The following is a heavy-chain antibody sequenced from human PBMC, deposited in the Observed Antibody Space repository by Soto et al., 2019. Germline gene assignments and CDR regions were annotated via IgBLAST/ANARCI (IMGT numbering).Heavy chain of an antibody. CDR1: GFASSNYA. CDR2: ISYDGNYI. CDR3: AKGILSATIGPYAMDV. D-gene: IGHD3-16*01. J-gene: IGHJ6*02. Sequence: GGSLRLSGEASGFASSNYAMHCVRQAPGKGLEWVGVISYDGNYIYYADSVKGRFTISRDNSKNTLYVQVNSLRPEDTAVYYCAKGILSATIGPYAMDVWGRGTTVTVSS. V-gene: IGHV3-30*18.